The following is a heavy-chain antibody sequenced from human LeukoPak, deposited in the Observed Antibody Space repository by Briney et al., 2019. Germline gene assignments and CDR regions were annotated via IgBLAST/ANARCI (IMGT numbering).Heavy chain of an antibody. CDR3: LVDTAMVTGNWFDP. V-gene: IGHV3-11*01. Sequence: GGSLRLSCAASGFTFSDYYMSWIRQAPGKGLEWVSYISSSGSTIYYADSVKGRFTISRDNDKNSLYLQMNSLRAEDTAVYYCLVDTAMVTGNWFDPWGQGTLVTVSS. CDR2: ISSSGSTI. D-gene: IGHD5-18*01. J-gene: IGHJ5*02. CDR1: GFTFSDYY.